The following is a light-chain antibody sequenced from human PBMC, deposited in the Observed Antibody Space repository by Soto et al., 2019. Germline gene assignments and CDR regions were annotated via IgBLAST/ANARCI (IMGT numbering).Light chain of an antibody. CDR1: SSDIGSYNR. CDR3: TSFPTSATYV. Sequence: SALTQPPSGSGSPGQSVTISCTGTSSDIGSYNRVSWYQQPPGAAPKLMICEVNNRPSGVPERFSGSKSGNTASLTIFELQAEDEADYYCTSFPTSATYVFGTGTKVTVL. J-gene: IGLJ1*01. CDR2: EVN. V-gene: IGLV2-18*02.